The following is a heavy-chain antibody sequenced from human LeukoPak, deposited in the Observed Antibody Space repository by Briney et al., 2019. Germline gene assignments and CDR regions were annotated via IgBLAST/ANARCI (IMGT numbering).Heavy chain of an antibody. Sequence: PGGSLRLSCAASGFTFRSYAMSWVRQAPGKGLEWVSAISGSGGSTYYADSVKGRFTISRDNAKNSLYLQMNSLRAEDTAVYYCARRFGSSSQYYFDYWGQGTLVTVSS. CDR1: GFTFRSYA. CDR2: ISGSGGST. J-gene: IGHJ4*02. CDR3: ARRFGSSSQYYFDY. V-gene: IGHV3-23*01. D-gene: IGHD6-13*01.